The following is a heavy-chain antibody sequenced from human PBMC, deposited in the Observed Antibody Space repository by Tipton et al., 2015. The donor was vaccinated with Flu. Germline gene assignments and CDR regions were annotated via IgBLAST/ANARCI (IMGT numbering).Heavy chain of an antibody. J-gene: IGHJ4*02. CDR1: GDSISSNNYY. CDR2: IHYTGST. Sequence: TLSLTCTVSGDSISSNNYYWNWVRQNPGKGLEWIGYIHYTGSTYYNPSLKSRLTISVDTSKNQFSLKLSSVTAADTAVYYCAREGRREQLALDYWGQGTLVSVPS. V-gene: IGHV4-30-4*01. D-gene: IGHD6-6*01. CDR3: AREGRREQLALDY.